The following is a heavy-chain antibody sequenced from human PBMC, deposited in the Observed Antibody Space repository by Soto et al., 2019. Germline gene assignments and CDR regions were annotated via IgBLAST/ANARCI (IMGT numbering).Heavy chain of an antibody. CDR3: ARDPGYVSGGYFDL. Sequence: QVQLVQSGAEVKKPGASVKVSCKASGYTFTSYGISWVRQAPGQGLEWMGWISTYNGNTKYAQKLQGRVTMTTDTSPSTAYMELRRLRSDDTGVYDYARDPGYVSGGYFDLWGRGTLVTFSS. CDR1: GYTFTSYG. D-gene: IGHD5-12*01. J-gene: IGHJ2*01. CDR2: ISTYNGNT. V-gene: IGHV1-18*01.